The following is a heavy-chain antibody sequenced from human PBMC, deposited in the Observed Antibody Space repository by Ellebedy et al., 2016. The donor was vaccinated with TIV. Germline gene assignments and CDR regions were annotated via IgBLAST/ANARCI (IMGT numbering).Heavy chain of an antibody. CDR2: ISYDGSNK. Sequence: GGSLRLXCAASGFTFSSYAMHWVRQAPGKGLEWVAVISYDGSNKYYADSVKGRFTISRDNSKNTLYLQMNSLRAEDTAVYYCARLNRGGGWGPNVDYWGQGTLVTVSS. D-gene: IGHD3-16*01. J-gene: IGHJ4*02. CDR1: GFTFSSYA. CDR3: ARLNRGGGWGPNVDY. V-gene: IGHV3-30-3*01.